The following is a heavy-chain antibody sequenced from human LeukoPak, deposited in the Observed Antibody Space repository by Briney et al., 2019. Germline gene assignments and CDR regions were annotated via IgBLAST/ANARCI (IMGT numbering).Heavy chain of an antibody. CDR2: IIPILGIA. J-gene: IGHJ4*02. V-gene: IGHV1-69*04. Sequence: ASVKVSCKASGGTFSSYAISWVREAPGQGLEWMGRIIPILGIANYAQKFQGRVTITADKSTSTAYMELSSLRSEDTAVYYCARETDFWSGHYYFDYWGQGTLVTVSS. CDR1: GGTFSSYA. CDR3: ARETDFWSGHYYFDY. D-gene: IGHD3-3*01.